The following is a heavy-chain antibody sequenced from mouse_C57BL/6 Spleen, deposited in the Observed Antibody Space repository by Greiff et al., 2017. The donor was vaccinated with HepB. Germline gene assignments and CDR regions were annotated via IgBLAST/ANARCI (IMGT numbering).Heavy chain of an antibody. CDR3: TGPYYYGSSPWFAY. J-gene: IGHJ3*01. D-gene: IGHD1-1*01. Sequence: EVQLQESGGGLVQPGGSMKLSCVASGFTFSNYWMNWVRQSPEKGLEWVAQIRLKSDNYATHYAESVKGRFTISRDDSKSSVYLQMNNLRAEDTGIYYCTGPYYYGSSPWFAYWGQGTLVTVSA. V-gene: IGHV6-3*01. CDR1: GFTFSNYW. CDR2: IRLKSDNYAT.